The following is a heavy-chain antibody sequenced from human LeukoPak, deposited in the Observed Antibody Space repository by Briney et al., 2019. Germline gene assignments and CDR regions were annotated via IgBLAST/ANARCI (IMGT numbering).Heavy chain of an antibody. CDR2: IYTSGST. CDR3: ARDLPVIAAVGNYYYYYYMDV. J-gene: IGHJ6*03. CDR1: GGSSSSYY. V-gene: IGHV4-4*07. Sequence: SETLSLTCTVTGGSSSSYYWSWIRQPAGKGLEWIGRIYTSGSTNYNPSLKSLVPMSGDTSKNQFSLKLSSVTAADTAVYYCARDLPVIAAVGNYYYYYYMDVWGKGTTVTVSS. D-gene: IGHD6-13*01.